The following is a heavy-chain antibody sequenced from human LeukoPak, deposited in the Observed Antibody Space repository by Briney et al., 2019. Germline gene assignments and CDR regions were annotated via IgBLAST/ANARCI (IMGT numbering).Heavy chain of an antibody. CDR2: INHSGST. D-gene: IGHD2-8*01. V-gene: IGHV4-34*01. CDR1: GGSFSGYY. Sequence: SETLSLTCAVYGGSFSGYYWSWIRQPPGKGLEWIGEINHSGSTNYNPSLKSRVTISVATSKNQFSLKLSSVTAADTAVYYCARVRAYCTNGVCYRGYYGMDVWGQGTTVTVSS. CDR3: ARVRAYCTNGVCYRGYYGMDV. J-gene: IGHJ6*02.